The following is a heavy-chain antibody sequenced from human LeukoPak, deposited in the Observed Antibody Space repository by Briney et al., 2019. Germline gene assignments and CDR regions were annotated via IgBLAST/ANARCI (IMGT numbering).Heavy chain of an antibody. D-gene: IGHD3-10*01. Sequence: KPSETLSLTCTVSGGSISSYYWSWIRQPPGKGLEWIGYIYYSGSTNYNPSLKSRVTISVDTSKNQFSLKLSSVTAADTAVYYCARAPPITMVWYFDLWGRGTLVTVSS. CDR2: IYYSGST. CDR1: GGSISSYY. J-gene: IGHJ2*01. CDR3: ARAPPITMVWYFDL. V-gene: IGHV4-59*01.